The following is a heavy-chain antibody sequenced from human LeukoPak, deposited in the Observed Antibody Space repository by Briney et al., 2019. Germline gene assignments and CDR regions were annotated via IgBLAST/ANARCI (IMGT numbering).Heavy chain of an antibody. CDR2: IRGGDGSS. J-gene: IGHJ4*02. CDR3: ASLEIVPAAVQSDY. Sequence: GGSLRLSCAASGFTFSSYAMSWVRQAPGKGLEWVSAIRGGDGSSYYTDSVKGRFTISRDNSKNTLYLQMNSLRAEDTAVYYCASLEIVPAAVQSDYWGQGTLVTVSS. D-gene: IGHD2-2*01. CDR1: GFTFSSYA. V-gene: IGHV3-23*01.